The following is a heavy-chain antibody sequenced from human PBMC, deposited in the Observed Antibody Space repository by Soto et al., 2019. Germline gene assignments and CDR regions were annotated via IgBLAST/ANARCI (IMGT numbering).Heavy chain of an antibody. CDR3: ARVSATGWHVNGRDYFDH. CDR2: ISWNSGSI. CDR1: GFTFDDYA. J-gene: IGHJ4*02. D-gene: IGHD6-19*01. Sequence: GGSLRLSCAASGFTFDDYAMHWVRQAPGKGLEWVSGISWNSGSIGYADSVKGRFTISRDNAKNSLFLHMSDLRTADTAVYYCARVSATGWHVNGRDYFDHWGLGTLVTVSS. V-gene: IGHV3-9*01.